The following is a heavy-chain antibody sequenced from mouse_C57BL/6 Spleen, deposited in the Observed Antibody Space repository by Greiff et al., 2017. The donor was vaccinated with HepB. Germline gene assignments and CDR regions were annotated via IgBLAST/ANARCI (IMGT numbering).Heavy chain of an antibody. CDR3: TRTSYYGSSPGYFDV. D-gene: IGHD1-1*01. Sequence: QVQLQQSGAELVRPGASVTLSCKASGYTFTDYEMHWVKQTPVHGLEWIGAIDPETGGTAYNQKFKGKAILTADKSSSTAYMELRSLTSEDSAVYYCTRTSYYGSSPGYFDVWGTGTTVTVSS. J-gene: IGHJ1*03. V-gene: IGHV1-15*01. CDR1: GYTFTDYE. CDR2: IDPETGGT.